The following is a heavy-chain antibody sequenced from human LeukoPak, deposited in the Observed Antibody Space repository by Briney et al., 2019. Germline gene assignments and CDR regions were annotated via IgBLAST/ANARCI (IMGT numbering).Heavy chain of an antibody. CDR2: INHSGST. Sequence: SETLSLTCAVYGGSFSGYYWSWIRQPPGKGLERIGEINHSGSTNCNPSLKSRVTISVDTSKNQFSLKLSSVTAADTAVYYCARGGGYFDWPYPYWGQGTLVTVSS. J-gene: IGHJ4*02. CDR1: GGSFSGYY. D-gene: IGHD3-9*01. V-gene: IGHV4-34*01. CDR3: ARGGGYFDWPYPY.